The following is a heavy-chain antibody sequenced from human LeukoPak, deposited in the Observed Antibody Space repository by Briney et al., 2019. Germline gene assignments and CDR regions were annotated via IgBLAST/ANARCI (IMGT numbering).Heavy chain of an antibody. D-gene: IGHD2-2*01. CDR2: INPNSGGT. J-gene: IGHJ4*02. CDR1: GYTFILYG. CDR3: ARGSSTSCYDY. V-gene: IGHV1-2*02. Sequence: GASVTVSCTTYGYTFILYGMSWVRQAPGQGLERMGWINPNSGGTNYAQKFQGRVTMTRDTSIRTAYMELSRLRSDDTAVYYCARGSSTSCYDYWGQGTLVTVSS.